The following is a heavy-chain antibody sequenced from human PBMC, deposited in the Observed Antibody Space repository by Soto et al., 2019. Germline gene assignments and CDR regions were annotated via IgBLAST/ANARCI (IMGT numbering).Heavy chain of an antibody. CDR1: GGTFSSYA. V-gene: IGHV1-69*06. J-gene: IGHJ6*02. CDR3: AREYSDYPSYGMDV. CDR2: IIPIFGTA. Sequence: SVKVSCKASGGTFSSYAISWVRQAPGKGLEWMGGIIPIFGTANYAQKFQGRVTITADKSTSTAYMELSSLRSEDTAVYYCAREYSDYPSYGMDVWGQATTVTV. D-gene: IGHD5-12*01.